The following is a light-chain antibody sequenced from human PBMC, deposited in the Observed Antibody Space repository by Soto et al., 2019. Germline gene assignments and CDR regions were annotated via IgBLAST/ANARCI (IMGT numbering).Light chain of an antibody. CDR3: QQYDNWPG. Sequence: EIVMTQSPATLSVSPGERVTLSCRASQSVSSNLAWYQQKPGQAPRLLIYGASTRATGIPARFSGSGSGTDFTLTISSLQSEDFPVYYCQQYDNWPGFGPGTKVDIK. V-gene: IGKV3-15*01. CDR1: QSVSSN. CDR2: GAS. J-gene: IGKJ3*01.